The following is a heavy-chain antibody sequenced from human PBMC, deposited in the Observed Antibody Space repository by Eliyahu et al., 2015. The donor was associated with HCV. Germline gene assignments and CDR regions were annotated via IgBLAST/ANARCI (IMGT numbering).Heavy chain of an antibody. J-gene: IGHJ4*02. Sequence: VQLVQSGXEVKKPGASVKXPCKATGYTFTGFWIHWVRQAPGQGLEWMGWINTNSGGTNSPQKFQGRVTMTRDTSISTAYMELXGLRSDDTAVYYCARGDGNPIDYWGQGTLVTVSS. CDR2: INTNSGGT. V-gene: IGHV1-2*02. CDR1: GYTFTGFW. D-gene: IGHD4-23*01. CDR3: ARGDGNPIDY.